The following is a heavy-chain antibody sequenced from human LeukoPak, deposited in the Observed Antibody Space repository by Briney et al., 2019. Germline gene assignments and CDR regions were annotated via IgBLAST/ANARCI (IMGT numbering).Heavy chain of an antibody. D-gene: IGHD3-10*01. Sequence: KPSETLSLTCTVSGGSISSYYWSWLRQPPGKGLEWIGYIYYSGSTNYNPSLKSRVTISVDTSKNQFSLKLSSVTAADTAVYYCARVRGPGYYGSGSYDDAFDSWGQGTMVTVSS. CDR2: IYYSGST. V-gene: IGHV4-59*01. J-gene: IGHJ3*02. CDR3: ARVRGPGYYGSGSYDDAFDS. CDR1: GGSISSYY.